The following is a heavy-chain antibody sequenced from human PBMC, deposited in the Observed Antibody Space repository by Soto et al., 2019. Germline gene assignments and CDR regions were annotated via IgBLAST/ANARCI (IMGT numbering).Heavy chain of an antibody. CDR1: GFTFSDYY. J-gene: IGHJ3*02. CDR3: AKYYDILTGYYKDAFDI. V-gene: IGHV3-11*04. D-gene: IGHD3-9*01. CDR2: ISSSSSTI. Sequence: GGSLRLSCAASGFTFSDYYMSWIRQAPGKGLEWVSYISSSSSTIFYADSVKGRFTISRDNAKNSLYLQMNSLRAEDTALYYCAKYYDILTGYYKDAFDIWGQGTMVTVSS.